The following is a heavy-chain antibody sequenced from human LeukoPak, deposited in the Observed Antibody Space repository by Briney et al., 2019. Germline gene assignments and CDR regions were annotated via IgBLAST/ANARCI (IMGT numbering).Heavy chain of an antibody. V-gene: IGHV3-7*05. D-gene: IGHD1-26*01. Sequence: PGRSRRLSCAASGFTFTTYWMTWVRQAPGKGLEWVAIIKSDGSAMFYVDSVKGRLTISRDNAKNSLHLQMNSLRAEDTAIYYCARGMSGSCDYWGQGTLVTVSS. CDR3: ARGMSGSCDY. J-gene: IGHJ4*02. CDR1: GFTFTTYW. CDR2: IKSDGSAM.